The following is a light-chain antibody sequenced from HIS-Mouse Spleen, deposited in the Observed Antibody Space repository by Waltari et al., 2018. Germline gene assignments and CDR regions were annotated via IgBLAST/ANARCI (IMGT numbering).Light chain of an antibody. CDR2: EDS. CDR1: ALPKKY. Sequence: SYELTQPPSVSVSPGQTARITYSGDALPKKYAYWYQQKSGQAPVLVIYEDSKRPSGIPDGFSGSSSGTMATLTISGAQVEDEADYYCYSTDSSGNHRVFGGGTKLTVL. CDR3: YSTDSSGNHRV. V-gene: IGLV3-10*01. J-gene: IGLJ2*01.